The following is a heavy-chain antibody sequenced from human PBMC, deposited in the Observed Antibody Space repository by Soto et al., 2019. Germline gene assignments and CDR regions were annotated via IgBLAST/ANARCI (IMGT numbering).Heavy chain of an antibody. CDR2: ISGSGGST. D-gene: IGHD3-22*01. V-gene: IGHV3-23*01. CDR1: GFTFSSYA. CDR3: AKDYYYDSSGFSFDY. Sequence: GGSLRLSCAASGFTFSSYAMIRVRQAPGKGLEWVSAISGSGGSTYYADSVKGRFTISRDNSKNTLYLQMNSLRAEDTAVYYCAKDYYYDSSGFSFDYWGQGTLVTVSS. J-gene: IGHJ4*02.